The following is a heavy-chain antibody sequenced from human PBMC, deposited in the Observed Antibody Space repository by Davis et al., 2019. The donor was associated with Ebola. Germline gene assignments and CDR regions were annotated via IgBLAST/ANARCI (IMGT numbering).Heavy chain of an antibody. CDR2: IYSGGST. Sequence: GESLKISCAASGFTFSSYGMHWVRQAPGKGLEWVSVIYSGGSTYYADSVKGRFTISRDNSKNTLYLQMNSLRAEDTAVYYCARGVARTDFDYWGQGTLVTVSS. D-gene: IGHD5-12*01. J-gene: IGHJ4*02. V-gene: IGHV3-53*01. CDR1: GFTFSSYG. CDR3: ARGVARTDFDY.